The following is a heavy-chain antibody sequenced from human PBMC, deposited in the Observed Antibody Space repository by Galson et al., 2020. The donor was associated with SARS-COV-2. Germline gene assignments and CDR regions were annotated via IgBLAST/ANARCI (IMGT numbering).Heavy chain of an antibody. D-gene: IGHD6-19*01. CDR2: IYYIGGT. V-gene: IGHV4-59*01. Sequence: ETSETLSLTCTVSGGSIRSNYWSWIRQSPGNGLEWIGYIYYIGGTNYNPSLKSRVSISVDTSKNQFSLNLTSVTAADTAVYYCATSYSSGWYAFDYWGRGALVTVSS. CDR3: ATSYSSGWYAFDY. J-gene: IGHJ4*02. CDR1: GGSIRSNY.